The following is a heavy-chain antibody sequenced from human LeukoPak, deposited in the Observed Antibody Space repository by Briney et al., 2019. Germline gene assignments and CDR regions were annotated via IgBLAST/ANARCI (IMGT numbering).Heavy chain of an antibody. CDR1: GGSVSSYY. V-gene: IGHV4-59*08. Sequence: PSETLSLTCTVSGGSVSSYYWSWIRQPPGKGLEWIGYIYYSGSTNYNPSLKSRVTISVDTSKNQFSLKLSSVTAADTAMYYCARLLTVTTSPFRLFAPSAFDIWGQGTMVTVSS. J-gene: IGHJ3*02. D-gene: IGHD4-17*01. CDR3: ARLLTVTTSPFRLFAPSAFDI. CDR2: IYYSGST.